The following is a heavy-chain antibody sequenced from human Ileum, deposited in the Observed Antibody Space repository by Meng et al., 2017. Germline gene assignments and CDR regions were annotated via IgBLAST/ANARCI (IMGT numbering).Heavy chain of an antibody. CDR3: ARSGPTDY. D-gene: IGHD6-25*01. J-gene: IGHJ4*02. V-gene: IGHV3-11*04. CDR2: ISSGGTPI. Sequence: QVRLVESGVGLVNPGRSLGLSCAASGCTFTDYYMSWIRQAPGRGLEWLSYISSGGTPIFYADSVKGRFTISRDNAKKLLFLQMNSLRAEDTAVYYCARSGPTDYWGQGTLVTVSS. CDR1: GCTFTDYY.